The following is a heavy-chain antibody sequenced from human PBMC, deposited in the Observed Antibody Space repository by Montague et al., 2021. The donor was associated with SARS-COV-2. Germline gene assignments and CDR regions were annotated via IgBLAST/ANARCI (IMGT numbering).Heavy chain of an antibody. V-gene: IGHV4-59*01. J-gene: IGHJ4*02. Sequence: SETLSLTCTVSGGSISIYYWSWIRQPPGKGLEWIGYMYYDGSPKYNPSLRGRVTMSVDKSKNQCSLKLSSVTAADTAVHYCATDYGSGSYFDYWGQGSLVTVSS. CDR2: MYYDGSP. CDR3: ATDYGSGSYFDY. D-gene: IGHD3-10*01. CDR1: GGSISIYY.